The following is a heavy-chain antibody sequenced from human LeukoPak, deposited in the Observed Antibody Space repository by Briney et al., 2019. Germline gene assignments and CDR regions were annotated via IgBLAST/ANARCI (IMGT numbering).Heavy chain of an antibody. CDR3: ARDLFGSGSYYRAPYGMDV. Sequence: ASVKVSCKASGYTFTSYGISWVRQAPGQGLEWMGWISAYNGNTNYAQKLQGRVTMTTDTSTSTAYMELRSLRSDDTAVYYCARDLFGSGSYYRAPYGMDVWGQGTTVTVS. D-gene: IGHD3-10*01. V-gene: IGHV1-18*01. CDR1: GYTFTSYG. CDR2: ISAYNGNT. J-gene: IGHJ6*02.